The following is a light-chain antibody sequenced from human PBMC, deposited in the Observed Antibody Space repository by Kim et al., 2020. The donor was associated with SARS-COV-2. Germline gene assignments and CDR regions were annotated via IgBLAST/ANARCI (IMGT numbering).Light chain of an antibody. V-gene: IGKV2-30*01. CDR2: KVS. Sequence: DVVMTQSPLSLPVTLGQPASISCRSSRSLVYSDGNTYLSWFQQRPGQAPRRLLYKVSDRDPGVPDRFSGSGSGTDFTLKISRVEAEDVGVYYCMLSTHWPPFTFGPGTKVDI. CDR1: RSLVYSDGNTY. J-gene: IGKJ3*01. CDR3: MLSTHWPPFT.